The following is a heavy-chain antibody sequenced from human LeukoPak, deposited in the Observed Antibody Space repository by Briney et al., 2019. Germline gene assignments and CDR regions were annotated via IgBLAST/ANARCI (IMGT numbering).Heavy chain of an antibody. V-gene: IGHV3-21*01. D-gene: IGHD6-19*01. CDR2: ISSSSSYI. CDR3: AIGGLGWYNAFDI. J-gene: IGHJ3*02. CDR1: GFTFSSYS. Sequence: PGGSLRLSCAASGFTFSSYSMTWVRQAPGKGLEWVSSISSSSSYIYYADSVKGRFTISRDNAKNSLYLQMNSLRAEDTAVYYCAIGGLGWYNAFDIWGQGTMVTVSS.